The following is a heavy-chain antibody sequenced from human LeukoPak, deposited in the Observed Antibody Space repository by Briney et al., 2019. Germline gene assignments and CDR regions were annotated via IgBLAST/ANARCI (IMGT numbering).Heavy chain of an antibody. J-gene: IGHJ4*02. D-gene: IGHD3-3*01. CDR1: GFTFSSYA. CDR3: ATSRFLEWLRGLSFDY. Sequence: GGSLRLSCAASGFTFSSYAMSWVRQAPGKGLEWVSAISGSGGSTYYADSVKGRFTISRDNSKNTLYLQMNSLRAEDTAVYYCATSRFLEWLRGLSFDYWGQGTLVTASS. CDR2: ISGSGGST. V-gene: IGHV3-23*01.